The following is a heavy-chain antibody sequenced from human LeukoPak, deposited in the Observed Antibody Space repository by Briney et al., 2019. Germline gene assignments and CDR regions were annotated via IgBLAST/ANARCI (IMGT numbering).Heavy chain of an antibody. CDR1: GFTFSSYA. J-gene: IGHJ4*02. V-gene: IGHV3-30-3*01. D-gene: IGHD1-26*01. CDR2: ISYDGSNK. Sequence: GGSLRLSCAASGFTFSSYAMHWVRQAPGKGLEWVAVISYDGSNKYYADSVKGRFTISRDNAKNSLYLQMNSLRAEDTAVYYCARERSIGSLDYWGQGTLVTVSS. CDR3: ARERSIGSLDY.